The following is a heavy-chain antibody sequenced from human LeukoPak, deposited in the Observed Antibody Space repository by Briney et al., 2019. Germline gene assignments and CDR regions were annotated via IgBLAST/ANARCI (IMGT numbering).Heavy chain of an antibody. D-gene: IGHD3-16*01. V-gene: IGHV3-23*01. Sequence: GGSLRLSCAASGFTFSSYAMSWVRQAPGKGLEWVSAITGGGVSTYYADSVKGRFTISRDNYKNTLYLQMNSLRAEDTAVYYCANYDTVDFDYWGQGTLVTVSS. CDR3: ANYDTVDFDY. CDR2: ITGGGVST. J-gene: IGHJ4*02. CDR1: GFTFSSYA.